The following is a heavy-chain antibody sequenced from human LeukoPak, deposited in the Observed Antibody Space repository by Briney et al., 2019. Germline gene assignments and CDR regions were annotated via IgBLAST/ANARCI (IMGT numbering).Heavy chain of an antibody. V-gene: IGHV3-43D*03. CDR2: ISWDGGST. CDR1: GFTFDDYA. CDR3: AKQSYGFGERYFDY. D-gene: IGHD3-10*01. Sequence: GGSLRLSCAASGFTFDDYAMHWVRQAPGKGLEWVSLISWDGGSTYYADSVKGRFTISRDNSKNSLYLQMNSLRAEDTALYYCAKQSYGFGERYFDYWGQGTLVTVSS. J-gene: IGHJ4*02.